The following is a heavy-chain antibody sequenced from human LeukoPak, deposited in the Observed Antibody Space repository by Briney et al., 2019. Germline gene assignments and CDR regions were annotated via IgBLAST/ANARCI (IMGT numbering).Heavy chain of an antibody. CDR3: AHRRCSSTSCYNAFDY. D-gene: IGHD2-2*02. CDR1: GFSLSTSGVG. CDR2: IYWNDDK. J-gene: IGHJ4*02. Sequence: SGPTLVKPTQTLMLTCTFSGFSLSTSGVGVGWIRQPPGKALEWLALIYWNDDKRYSPSLKSRLTITKDTSKNQVVLTMTNMDPVDTATYYCAHRRCSSTSCYNAFDYWGQGTLVTVSS. V-gene: IGHV2-5*01.